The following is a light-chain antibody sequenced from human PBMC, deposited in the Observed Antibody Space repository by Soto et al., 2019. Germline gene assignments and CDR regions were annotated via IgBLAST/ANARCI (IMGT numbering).Light chain of an antibody. V-gene: IGKV3-20*01. CDR1: QSVISTS. Sequence: EIVLTQSPGTLSLSPGERATLSCRTSQSVISTSLAWYQQKPGQAPRLLIYGASNRATGIPDRFSGSGSGTDFTLTINRLEPEDFAMYYCQQYGSSPLTFGGGNKVEIK. CDR3: QQYGSSPLT. CDR2: GAS. J-gene: IGKJ4*01.